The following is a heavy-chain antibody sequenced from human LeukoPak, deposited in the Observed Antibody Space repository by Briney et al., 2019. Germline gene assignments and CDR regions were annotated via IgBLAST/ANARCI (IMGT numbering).Heavy chain of an antibody. V-gene: IGHV3-43*02. Sequence: GGSLRLSCAASGFTFDDYAMHWVRQAPGKGLEWVSLISGDGGSTYYADSVKGRFTISRDNSKNSLYLQMNSLRTEDTALYYCAKDDLGEGYDFFDYWGQGTLVTVSS. CDR1: GFTFDDYA. J-gene: IGHJ4*02. CDR2: ISGDGGST. D-gene: IGHD5-12*01. CDR3: AKDDLGEGYDFFDY.